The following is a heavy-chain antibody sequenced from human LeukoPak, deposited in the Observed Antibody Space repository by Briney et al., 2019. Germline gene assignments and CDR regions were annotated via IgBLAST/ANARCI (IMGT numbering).Heavy chain of an antibody. V-gene: IGHV1-69*13. D-gene: IGHD6-25*01. CDR1: GGTFISYA. CDR3: ARAVILLNIAAHFDY. Sequence: SVKVSCKASGGTFISYAISWVRQAPGQGLEWMGGIIPIFGTANYAQKSQGRVTITADESTSTAYMELSSLRSEDTAVYYCARAVILLNIAAHFDYWGQGTLVTVSS. J-gene: IGHJ4*02. CDR2: IIPIFGTA.